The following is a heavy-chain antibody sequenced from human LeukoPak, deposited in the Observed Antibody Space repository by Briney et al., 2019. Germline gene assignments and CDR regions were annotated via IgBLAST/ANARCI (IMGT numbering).Heavy chain of an antibody. Sequence: PGGSLRLSCEASRFTFSSYWMSWVRQAPGKGLEWVANINQDGSEKYYVDSVKGRFTISRDNARKSLYLQMNSLRAEDTAVYYCVTDSIHSSGDYRAYWGQGTLVTVSS. CDR3: VTDSIHSSGDYRAY. V-gene: IGHV3-7*05. D-gene: IGHD3-22*01. CDR1: RFTFSSYW. J-gene: IGHJ4*02. CDR2: INQDGSEK.